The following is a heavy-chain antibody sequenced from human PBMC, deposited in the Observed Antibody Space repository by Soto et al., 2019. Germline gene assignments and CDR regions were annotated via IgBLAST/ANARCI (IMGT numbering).Heavy chain of an antibody. D-gene: IGHD2-21*01. Sequence: GGSLRLSCAASGFTFSSYGMHWVRQAPGKGLEWVAVISYDGSNKYYADSVKGRFTIPRDNSKNTLYLQMNSLRAEDTAVYYCVRDLSYCGGDCYFSGMDVWGQGTTVTVSS. CDR3: VRDLSYCGGDCYFSGMDV. CDR2: ISYDGSNK. V-gene: IGHV3-30*03. CDR1: GFTFSSYG. J-gene: IGHJ6*02.